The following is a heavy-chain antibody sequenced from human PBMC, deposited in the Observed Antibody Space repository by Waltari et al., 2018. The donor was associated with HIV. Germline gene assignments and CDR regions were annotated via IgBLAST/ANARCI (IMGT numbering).Heavy chain of an antibody. V-gene: IGHV1-8*01. CDR3: ARRLGSRRRYYYYYGMDV. CDR2: MNPNRGNT. CDR1: GYTFTSYD. D-gene: IGHD2-21*01. J-gene: IGHJ6*02. Sequence: QVQLVQSGAEVKKPGASVKVSCKASGYTFTSYDINWVRQATGQGLEWMGRMNPNRGNTGYAQKFQGRVTRTRNTSISTAYMELGSLRSEDTAVYYCARRLGSRRRYYYYYGMDVWGQGTTVTVSS.